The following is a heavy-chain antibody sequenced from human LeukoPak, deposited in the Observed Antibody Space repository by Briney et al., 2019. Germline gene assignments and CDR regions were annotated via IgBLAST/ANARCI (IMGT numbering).Heavy chain of an antibody. CDR3: VKVGNMGYYFDY. CDR2: IFGSGGSA. CDR1: GFTFNSYA. Sequence: PGGSLRLSCAASGFTFNSYAMYWVRQAPGKGLEWVSGIFGSGGSAHYADSVKGRFTISRDNSKNTVYLQMNSLRAEDTAVYYCVKVGNMGYYFDYWGQGTLVTVSS. V-gene: IGHV3-23*01. J-gene: IGHJ4*02.